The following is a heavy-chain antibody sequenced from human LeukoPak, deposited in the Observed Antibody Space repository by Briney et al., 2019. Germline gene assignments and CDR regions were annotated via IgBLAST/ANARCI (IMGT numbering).Heavy chain of an antibody. D-gene: IGHD6-19*01. V-gene: IGHV3-23*01. CDR3: AKGIYSSGWSYFDY. CDR2: LSGSGITT. CDR1: GFTFSNSA. Sequence: GGSLRLSCAASGFTFSNSAMSWVRQAPGKGLEWVSTLSGSGITTYYADSVKGWFTISRDNSKNTLYLQMNSLRAEDTAVYYCAKGIYSSGWSYFDYWGHGTLVTVSS. J-gene: IGHJ4*01.